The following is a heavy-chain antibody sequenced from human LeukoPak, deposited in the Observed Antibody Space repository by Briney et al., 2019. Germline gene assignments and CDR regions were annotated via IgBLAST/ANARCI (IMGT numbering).Heavy chain of an antibody. CDR1: GFPFSSYW. CDR3: ARLTGTTGFDY. V-gene: IGHV3-7*01. CDR2: INQDGSDE. J-gene: IGHJ4*02. D-gene: IGHD1-1*01. Sequence: GGSLRLSCAASGFPFSSYWMSWVRQAPGKGPAWVANINQDGSDEYYVDSVKGRFTISRDNAKNSLYLQLNSLRADDTAVYYCARLTGTTGFDYWGQGTLVTVSS.